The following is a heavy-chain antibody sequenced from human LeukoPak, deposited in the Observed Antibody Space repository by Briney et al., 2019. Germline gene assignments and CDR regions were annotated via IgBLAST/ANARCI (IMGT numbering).Heavy chain of an antibody. J-gene: IGHJ4*02. V-gene: IGHV3-64*01. CDR1: AFTFSSYA. Sequence: GGSLRLYCAASAFTFSSYAMHWVRQAPGKGLEYVSAISSNGGSTYYANSVKGRFTISRDNSKNTLYLQMGSLRAEDMAVYYCARGGLRLGELSTNPFYYFDYWGQGTLVTVSS. CDR2: ISSNGGST. D-gene: IGHD3-16*02. CDR3: ARGGLRLGELSTNPFYYFDY.